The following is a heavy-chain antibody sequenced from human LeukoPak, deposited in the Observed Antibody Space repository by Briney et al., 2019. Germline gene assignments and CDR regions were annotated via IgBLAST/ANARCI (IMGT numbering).Heavy chain of an antibody. Sequence: SETLSLTRTVSGGSISSHYWNWIRQPPGNGLEWIGYIYYSGSTTYNPSLKSRLTISLDTSKNQFSLKLSSVTDADTGVYYCARDTDGYNFFHYWGQGTLVTVSS. CDR3: ARDTDGYNFFHY. CDR1: GGSISSHY. J-gene: IGHJ4*02. V-gene: IGHV4-59*11. D-gene: IGHD5-24*01. CDR2: IYYSGST.